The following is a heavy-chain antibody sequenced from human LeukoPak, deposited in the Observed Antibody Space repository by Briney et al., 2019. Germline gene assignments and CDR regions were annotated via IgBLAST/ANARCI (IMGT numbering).Heavy chain of an antibody. CDR2: IYHGGST. Sequence: SETLSLTCAVSGDSISSGGYSWNWIRQPPGKGLEWIGYIYHGGSTSYNASLKSRVTISVDRSKNQFSLKLSSVTAADTVVYYCTRGGGWFDPWGQGALVTVSS. CDR1: GDSISSGGYS. J-gene: IGHJ5*02. D-gene: IGHD1-26*01. CDR3: TRGGGWFDP. V-gene: IGHV4-30-2*01.